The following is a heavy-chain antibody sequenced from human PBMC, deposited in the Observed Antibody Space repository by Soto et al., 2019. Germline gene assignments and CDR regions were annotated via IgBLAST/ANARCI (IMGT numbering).Heavy chain of an antibody. D-gene: IGHD6-13*01. CDR1: GFTFSSYA. J-gene: IGHJ4*02. V-gene: IGHV3-30-3*01. Sequence: PGGSLRLSCAASGFTFSSYAMHWVRQAPGKGLEWVAVISYDGSNKYYADSVKGRFTIPRDNSKNTLYLQMNSLRAEDTAVYYCARDRPEQLAFDYWGQGTLVTVSS. CDR3: ARDRPEQLAFDY. CDR2: ISYDGSNK.